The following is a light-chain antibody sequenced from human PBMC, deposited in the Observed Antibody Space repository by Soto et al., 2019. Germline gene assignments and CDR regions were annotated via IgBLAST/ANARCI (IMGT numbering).Light chain of an antibody. CDR3: QHRSNWLWT. Sequence: EIVLTQSPATLSLSPGERATLSCRASQSVSSYLAWYQQKPGQAPRLLIYDASNRATGIPARFSGSGSGTDIPLTISSLEPEDFAVYYCQHRSNWLWTFGQGTKVEIK. J-gene: IGKJ1*01. CDR1: QSVSSY. V-gene: IGKV3-11*01. CDR2: DAS.